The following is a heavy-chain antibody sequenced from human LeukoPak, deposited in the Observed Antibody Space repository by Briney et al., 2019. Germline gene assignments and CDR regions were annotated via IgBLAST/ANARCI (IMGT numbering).Heavy chain of an antibody. D-gene: IGHD3-22*01. CDR2: IYYSGST. CDR1: GGSISSGGYY. CDR3: AREGYYYDSNGYSGFDAFDI. J-gene: IGHJ3*02. Sequence: SETLSLTCTVSGGSISSGGYYWSWIRQHPGTGLEWIGYIYYSGSTYYNPSLKSRVTISVDTSKNQFSLKLSSVTAADTAVYYCAREGYYYDSNGYSGFDAFDIWGQGTMVTVSS. V-gene: IGHV4-31*03.